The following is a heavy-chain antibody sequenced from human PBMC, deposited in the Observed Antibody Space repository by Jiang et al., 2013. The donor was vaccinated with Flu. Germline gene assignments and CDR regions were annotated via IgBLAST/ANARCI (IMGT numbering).Heavy chain of an antibody. CDR1: GYTFTGYY. D-gene: IGHD5-24*01. CDR2: ISPNNGGT. J-gene: IGHJ4*02. Sequence: YGYTFTGYYMHWVRQAPGQGLEWMGWISPNNGGTNYAQNFQGRVTMTRDTSTSTVYMELSTLGSDDTAVYYCARQRWLQGNIYFDYWGQGTLVTVSS. V-gene: IGHV1-2*02. CDR3: ARQRWLQGNIYFDY.